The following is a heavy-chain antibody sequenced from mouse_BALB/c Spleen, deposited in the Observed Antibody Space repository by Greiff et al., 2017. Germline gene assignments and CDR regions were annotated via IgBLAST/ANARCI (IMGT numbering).Heavy chain of an antibody. V-gene: IGHV14-3*02. Sequence: VQLQQSGAELVKPGASVKLSCTASGFNIKDTYMHWVKQRPEQGLEWIGRIDPANGNTKYDPKFQGKTTITADTSSNTAYLQLSSLTSEDTAVYYCTTYYGSSPFGVWGAGTTVTVSS. D-gene: IGHD1-1*01. CDR2: IDPANGNT. J-gene: IGHJ1*01. CDR1: GFNIKDTY. CDR3: TTYYGSSPFGV.